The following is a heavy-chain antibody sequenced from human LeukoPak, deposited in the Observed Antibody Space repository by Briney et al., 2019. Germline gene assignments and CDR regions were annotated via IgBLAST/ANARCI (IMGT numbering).Heavy chain of an antibody. D-gene: IGHD4/OR15-4a*01. CDR1: GGSISGYY. Sequence: PSEXXSLTCTVSGGSISGYYWSWIRQPAGNGLEWIGRIYTSGSTHYNSSLKGRVTMSVDTSKNQFSLKVRSVTAADTAVYYCARDRCPDYGATSPCFDYWGQGTLVTVSS. CDR2: IYTSGST. V-gene: IGHV4-4*07. CDR3: ARDRCPDYGATSPCFDY. J-gene: IGHJ4*02.